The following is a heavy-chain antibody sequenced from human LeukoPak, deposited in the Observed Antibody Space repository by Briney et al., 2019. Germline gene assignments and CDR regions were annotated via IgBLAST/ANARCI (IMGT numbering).Heavy chain of an antibody. J-gene: IGHJ6*03. D-gene: IGHD2/OR15-2a*01. CDR1: GYSFTSYW. V-gene: IGHV5-51*01. CDR2: IYPGDFDT. Sequence: GESLKISCKGSGYSFTSYWIGWVRQMPGKGLEWMGIIYPGDFDTRYSPSFQGQVTISADKSISTAYLQWSSLKASDTAMYYCARLKVISPVPAFYYYMDVWGKGTTVTVSS. CDR3: ARLKVISPVPAFYYYMDV.